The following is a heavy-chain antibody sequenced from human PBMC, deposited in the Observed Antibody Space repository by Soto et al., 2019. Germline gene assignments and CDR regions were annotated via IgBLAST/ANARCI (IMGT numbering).Heavy chain of an antibody. J-gene: IGHJ6*02. CDR3: APSRCGGDCLRSYSSHYHYGMDV. D-gene: IGHD2-21*02. CDR2: IYWDGDK. Sequence: QITLKESGPTLVKPTQTLTLTCTFSGFSLNTGGLGVGWIRQPPGKALEWLALIYWDGDKRYSPSLKSRLSITKDPSNNPVVLTMTNMDPVDTATYYCAPSRCGGDCLRSYSSHYHYGMDVWGQGTTVTVSS. V-gene: IGHV2-5*02. CDR1: GFSLNTGGLG.